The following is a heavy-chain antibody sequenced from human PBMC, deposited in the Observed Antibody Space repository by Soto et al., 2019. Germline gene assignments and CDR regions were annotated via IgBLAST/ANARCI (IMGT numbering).Heavy chain of an antibody. CDR1: GGTFSDYA. Sequence: QVQLVQSGAEVKKPGSSVKVSCTASGGTFSDYAFRWVRQAPGQGLEWMGGIIPMFSSSSFAQKFQDRLTITEYDSTSTAYMSRSSLGSADTAMYYCAKDIGFQQHLFVFDLWGPGTLVTVSS. J-gene: IGHJ4*02. CDR2: IIPMFSSS. D-gene: IGHD3-10*02. CDR3: AKDIGFQQHLFVFDL. V-gene: IGHV1-69*01.